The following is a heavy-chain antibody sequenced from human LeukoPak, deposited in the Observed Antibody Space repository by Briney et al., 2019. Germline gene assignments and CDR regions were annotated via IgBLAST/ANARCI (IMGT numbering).Heavy chain of an antibody. CDR2: IYSGGST. CDR3: AAYSSCDY. J-gene: IGHJ4*02. V-gene: IGHV3-53*01. D-gene: IGHD6-6*01. Sequence: GALRLSCAASGFTVNSNYLTWVRQAPGKGLEWISLIYSGGSTYYADSVKGRFTISRDNSKNTLYLQMNSLRAEDTAVYYCAAYSSCDYWGQGTLVTASS. CDR1: GFTVNSNY.